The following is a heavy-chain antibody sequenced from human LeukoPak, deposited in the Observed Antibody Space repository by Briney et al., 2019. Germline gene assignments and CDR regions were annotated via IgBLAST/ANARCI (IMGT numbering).Heavy chain of an antibody. V-gene: IGHV3-30-3*01. Sequence: AGGSLRLSCKASGFTFSSYPMDWVRQAPGKGLEWVAIISDDGTNKYYADSVKGRFTISRDDSNNTVYLQMNSLRVDDTAIYSCARGKFFDIWGQGTMVTVSS. CDR3: ARGKFFDI. CDR2: ISDDGTNK. J-gene: IGHJ3*02. CDR1: GFTFSSYP.